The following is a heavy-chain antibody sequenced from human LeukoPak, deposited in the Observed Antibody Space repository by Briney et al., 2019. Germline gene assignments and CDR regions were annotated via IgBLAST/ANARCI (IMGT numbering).Heavy chain of an antibody. CDR2: ISDSGGST. CDR3: ARGGGGSGYYDY. D-gene: IGHD6-19*01. Sequence: GGSLRLSCAASGFTFSSYAMTWVRQPPGKGLEWVSAISDSGGSTYYADSVKGRFTVSRDNSKNTLYLQMNSLRAGDTAVYYCARGGGGSGYYDYWGQGSLVTVSS. J-gene: IGHJ4*02. V-gene: IGHV3-23*01. CDR1: GFTFSSYA.